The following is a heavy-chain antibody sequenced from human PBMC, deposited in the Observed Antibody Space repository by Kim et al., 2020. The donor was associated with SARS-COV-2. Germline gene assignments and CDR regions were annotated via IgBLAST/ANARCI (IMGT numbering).Heavy chain of an antibody. CDR2: ISGAGGTT. CDR3: TRPGGERWHRLHVDY. Sequence: GGSLRLSCAASGFTFDDFAMHWVRQAPGRGLEWVSLISGAGGTTYYADSVRGRFTISRDNSKNSLYLQMNSLRTEDTAFYYCTRPGGERWHRLHVDYWGQGTLVTASS. CDR1: GFTFDDFA. J-gene: IGHJ4*02. V-gene: IGHV3-43*02.